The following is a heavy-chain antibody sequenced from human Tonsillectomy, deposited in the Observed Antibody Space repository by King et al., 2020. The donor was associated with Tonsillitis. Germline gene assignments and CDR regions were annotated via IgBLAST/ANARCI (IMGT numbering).Heavy chain of an antibody. CDR1: GFTFSSYA. J-gene: IGHJ4*02. D-gene: IGHD2-2*03. CDR3: AKDGYCSSNSCSYFDY. CDR2: ISGSGDRT. Sequence: VQLVESGGGLVQPGGSLTLSCAASGFTFSSYAMSWVRQAPGRGLEWVSAISGSGDRTYHADSVKGRFTMSRDSSKKTLYLQMNSLRAEDTAVYYCAKDGYCSSNSCSYFDYWGQGTRV. V-gene: IGHV3-23*04.